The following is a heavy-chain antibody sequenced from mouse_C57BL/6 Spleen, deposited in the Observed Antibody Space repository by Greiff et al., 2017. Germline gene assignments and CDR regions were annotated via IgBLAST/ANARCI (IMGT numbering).Heavy chain of an antibody. V-gene: IGHV1-50*01. CDR2: IDPSDSYT. Sequence: VQLQQPGAELVKPGASVKLSCKASGYTFTSYWMQWVKQRPGQGLEWIGEIDPSDSYTNYNQKFKGKATLTVDTSSSTAYMQLSSLTSEDSAVYYCARRGSYYGSSYYARDYWGQGTSVTVSS. D-gene: IGHD1-1*01. J-gene: IGHJ4*01. CDR1: GYTFTSYW. CDR3: ARRGSYYGSSYYARDY.